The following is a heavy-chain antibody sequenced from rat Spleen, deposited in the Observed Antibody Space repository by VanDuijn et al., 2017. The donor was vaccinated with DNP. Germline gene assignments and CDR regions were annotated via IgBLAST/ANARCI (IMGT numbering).Heavy chain of an antibody. V-gene: IGHV1-57*01. CDR3: ASGEFGGHYWFAY. CDR2: ISTGGGTT. D-gene: IGHD4-3*01. Sequence: QVQLQQSGAELAKPGSSVKISCKASGYTFTSYYIGWIKQTTGQGLDYIGYISTGGGTTYYNEKFKGKATLTVDKSSSTAFMQLSSLTPEDTAVYFCASGEFGGHYWFAYWGQGTLVTVSS. J-gene: IGHJ3*01. CDR1: GYTFTSYY.